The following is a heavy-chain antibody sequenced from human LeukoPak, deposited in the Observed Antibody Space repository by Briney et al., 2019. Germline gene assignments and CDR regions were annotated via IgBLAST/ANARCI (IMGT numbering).Heavy chain of an antibody. CDR2: IYHSGST. CDR1: GGSISSNNW. D-gene: IGHD7-27*01. Sequence: SETLSLTCAVSGGSISSNNWWSWVRRPPGRGLEWIGEIYHSGSTDYNPSLKSRLTMSVDKSKNQFSLKLNSVTAADTAVYYCARGDLNWGLDYWGQGTLVTVSS. CDR3: ARGDLNWGLDY. J-gene: IGHJ4*02. V-gene: IGHV4-4*02.